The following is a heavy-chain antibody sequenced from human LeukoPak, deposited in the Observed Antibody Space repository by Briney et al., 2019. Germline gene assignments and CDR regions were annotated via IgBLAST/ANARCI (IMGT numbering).Heavy chain of an antibody. CDR3: ARDRSYDFWSGYPYYYGMDV. CDR1: GYTFTSYA. D-gene: IGHD3-3*01. Sequence: ASVKVSCKASGYTFTSYAMNWVRQAPGQGLEWMGWINTNTGNPTYAQGFTGRLVFSLDTSVSTAYLQISSLKAEDTAVYYCARDRSYDFWSGYPYYYGMDVWGQGTTVTVSS. CDR2: INTNTGNP. V-gene: IGHV7-4-1*02. J-gene: IGHJ6*02.